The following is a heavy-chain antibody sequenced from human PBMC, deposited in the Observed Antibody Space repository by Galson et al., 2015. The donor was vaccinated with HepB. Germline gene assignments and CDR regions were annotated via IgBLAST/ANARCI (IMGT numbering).Heavy chain of an antibody. V-gene: IGHV3-30*02. Sequence: SLRLSCAASGFTISSYGMHWVRQAPGKGLEWVAFIRYDGSNKYYADSVKGRFTISRDNSKNTLYLQMNSLRAEDTAVYYCAKVRGGGPSRNYYYGMDVWGQGTTVTVSS. CDR2: IRYDGSNK. CDR1: GFTISSYG. J-gene: IGHJ6*02. CDR3: AKVRGGGPSRNYYYGMDV. D-gene: IGHD3-10*01.